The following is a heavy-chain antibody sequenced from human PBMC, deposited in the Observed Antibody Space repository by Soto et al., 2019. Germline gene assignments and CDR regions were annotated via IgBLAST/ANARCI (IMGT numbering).Heavy chain of an antibody. V-gene: IGHV3-30-3*01. CDR1: GLTFSKYA. CDR2: ISNDGSNP. J-gene: IGHJ4*02. D-gene: IGHD3-22*01. Sequence: PGGSLRLSCAASGLTFSKYAMHWVRKARGTGLEWVAVISNDGSNPYYADSVKGRFTISRDNSKNTLYLQMNSLREEDTAVYYCARTGYDRSGYFVEYYFDYWGQGTLVTVSS. CDR3: ARTGYDRSGYFVEYYFDY.